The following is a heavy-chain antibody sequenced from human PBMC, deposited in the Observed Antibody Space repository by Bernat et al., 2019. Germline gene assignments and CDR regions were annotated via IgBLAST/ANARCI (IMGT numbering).Heavy chain of an antibody. CDR2: INSDWSST. Sequence: EVQLVESGGGLVQPGGSLRLSCAASGFTFSSYWMHLVRQAPGKGLVWVSRINSDWSSTSYADSVKGRFTISRDNAKNTLYLKMNSLRAEDTAVYYCARGGTNYGDYFRYWGQGTLVTVSS. V-gene: IGHV3-74*01. CDR1: GFTFSSYW. D-gene: IGHD4-17*01. CDR3: ARGGTNYGDYFRY. J-gene: IGHJ4*02.